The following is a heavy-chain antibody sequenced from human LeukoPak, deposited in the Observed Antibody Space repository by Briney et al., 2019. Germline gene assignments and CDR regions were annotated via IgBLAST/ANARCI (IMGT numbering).Heavy chain of an antibody. Sequence: SSISSSSSYIYSADSVKGRFTISRDNAKNSLYLQMNSLRAEDTAVYYCARGNIAAAGRFDYWGQGTLVTVSS. J-gene: IGHJ4*02. CDR3: ARGNIAAAGRFDY. CDR2: ISSSSSYI. D-gene: IGHD6-13*01. V-gene: IGHV3-21*01.